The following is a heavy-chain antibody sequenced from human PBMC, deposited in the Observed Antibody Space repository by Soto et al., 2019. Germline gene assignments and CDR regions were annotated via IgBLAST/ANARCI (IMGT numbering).Heavy chain of an antibody. CDR1: GDSVSTNSAT. CDR2: TYYRSKWFH. V-gene: IGHV6-1*01. J-gene: IGHJ5*01. CDR3: VRLRGNSWLDS. Sequence: QVQLQQSGPGLVKPSQTLSLTCDISGDSVSTNSATWNWIRQSPSGGLEWLGRTYYRSKWFHDYAVSVTXRXTXSXXTSNNQVSLQLNSVTPDDTAVYYCVRLRGNSWLDSWGQGTLVIVSS.